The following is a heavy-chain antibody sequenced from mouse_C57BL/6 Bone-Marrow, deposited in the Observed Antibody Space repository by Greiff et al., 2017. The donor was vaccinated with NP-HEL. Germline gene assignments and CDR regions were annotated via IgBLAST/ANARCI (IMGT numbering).Heavy chain of an antibody. CDR2: IDPNSGGT. J-gene: IGHJ3*01. V-gene: IGHV1-72*01. CDR3: ARDGIYYYGSSHRFAY. CDR1: GYTFTSYW. Sequence: QVQLQQPGAELVKPGASVKLSCKASGYTFTSYWLHWVKQRPGRGLEWIGRIDPNSGGTKYNEKFKSKATLSVDTPSSTAYMQLSSLTSEDSAVYYCARDGIYYYGSSHRFAYWGQGTLVTVSA. D-gene: IGHD1-1*01.